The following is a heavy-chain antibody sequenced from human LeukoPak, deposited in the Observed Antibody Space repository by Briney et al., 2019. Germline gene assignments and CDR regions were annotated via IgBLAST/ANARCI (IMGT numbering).Heavy chain of an antibody. Sequence: SETLSLTCAVYGGSFSGYYWSWIRQPPGKGLEWIGEINHSGSTNYNPSLKSRVTISVDTSKNQFSLKLSSVTAADTAVYYCAGHWASGSYVFDYWGQGTLVTVSS. CDR1: GGSFSGYY. J-gene: IGHJ4*02. CDR3: AGHWASGSYVFDY. V-gene: IGHV4-34*01. CDR2: INHSGST. D-gene: IGHD1-26*01.